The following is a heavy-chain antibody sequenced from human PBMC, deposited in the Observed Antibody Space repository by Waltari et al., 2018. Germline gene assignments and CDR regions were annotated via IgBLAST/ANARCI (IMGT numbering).Heavy chain of an antibody. Sequence: QVQLVQSGAEVKKPGASVKVSCKASGYTFTSYDINWVRPATGQGIEWMGWLNPNSGNTGYAQKFQGRVAITRNTSISTADIELSSLRSEDTAVYYCARSGDSYYYYGMDVWGQGTTVTVSS. J-gene: IGHJ6*02. D-gene: IGHD1-26*01. V-gene: IGHV1-8*03. CDR2: LNPNSGNT. CDR3: ARSGDSYYYYGMDV. CDR1: GYTFTSYD.